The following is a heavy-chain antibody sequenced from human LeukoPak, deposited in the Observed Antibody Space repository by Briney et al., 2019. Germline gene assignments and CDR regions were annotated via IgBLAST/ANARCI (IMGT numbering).Heavy chain of an antibody. CDR3: ARHAATLSSGFDY. D-gene: IGHD6-19*01. CDR2: INHGGST. V-gene: IGHV4-34*01. J-gene: IGHJ4*02. Sequence: SETLSLTCAVYGGSFSGDFWSWIRQSPGKGLEWIGEINHGGSTTYNPSLQSRVTMSVDTSTNQISLKMTSVTAADTAIYYCARHAATLSSGFDYWGQGTLVTVSS. CDR1: GGSFSGDF.